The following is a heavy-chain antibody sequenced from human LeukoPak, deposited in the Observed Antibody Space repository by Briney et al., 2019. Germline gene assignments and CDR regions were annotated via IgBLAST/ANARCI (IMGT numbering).Heavy chain of an antibody. D-gene: IGHD1-26*01. CDR2: INPSGTTT. CDR1: GYVYTSHW. V-gene: IGHV1-46*01. CDR3: ARDHSRTEGGTSFWWFDP. Sequence: ASVKVSCKASGYVYTSHWMHWVRQAPGQGLEWMGVINPSGTTTVYAQKFQGRVTMTRDTSTSTDYLELRSLRSEDTATYYCARDHSRTEGGTSFWWFDPWGQGTLVTVSS. J-gene: IGHJ5*02.